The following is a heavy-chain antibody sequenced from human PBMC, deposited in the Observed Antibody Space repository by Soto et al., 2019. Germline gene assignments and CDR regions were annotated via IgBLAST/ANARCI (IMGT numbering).Heavy chain of an antibody. CDR2: IYYSGST. D-gene: IGHD4-17*01. Sequence: SETLSLTCTVSGGSISSGDYYWSWIRQPPGKGLEWIGYIYYSGSTYYNPSLKSRVTISVDTSKNQFSLKLSSVTAADTAVYYCARDTDYQGWFDPWGQGTLVTVSS. V-gene: IGHV4-30-4*01. CDR3: ARDTDYQGWFDP. J-gene: IGHJ5*02. CDR1: GGSISSGDYY.